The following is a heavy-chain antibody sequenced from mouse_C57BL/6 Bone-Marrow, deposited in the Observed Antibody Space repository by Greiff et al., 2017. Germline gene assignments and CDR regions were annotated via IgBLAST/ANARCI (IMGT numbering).Heavy chain of an antibody. CDR3: TTCYGSSYWYFDV. Sequence: VQLQQSGAELVRPGASVKLSCTASGFNIKDDYMHWVKQRPEQGLEWIGWIDPENGDTEYASKFQGKATITADTSSNTAYLQLSSLTSEDTAVYYCTTCYGSSYWYFDVWGTGTTVTVSP. CDR1: GFNIKDDY. J-gene: IGHJ1*03. CDR2: IDPENGDT. V-gene: IGHV14-4*01. D-gene: IGHD1-1*01.